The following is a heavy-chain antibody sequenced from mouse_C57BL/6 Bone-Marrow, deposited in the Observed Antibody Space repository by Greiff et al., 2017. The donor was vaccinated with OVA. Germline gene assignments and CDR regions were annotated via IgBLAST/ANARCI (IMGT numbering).Heavy chain of an antibody. CDR3: ARRGWYYYGSSYGGYFDY. CDR1: GYTFTSYW. J-gene: IGHJ2*01. V-gene: IGHV1-55*01. D-gene: IGHD1-1*01. Sequence: QVQLQQPGAELVKPGASVKMSCKASGYTFTSYWITWVKQRPGQGLEWIGDIYPGSGSTNYNEKFKSKATLTVDTSSSTAYMPLSSLTSEDSAVYYCARRGWYYYGSSYGGYFDYWGQGTTLTVSS. CDR2: IYPGSGST.